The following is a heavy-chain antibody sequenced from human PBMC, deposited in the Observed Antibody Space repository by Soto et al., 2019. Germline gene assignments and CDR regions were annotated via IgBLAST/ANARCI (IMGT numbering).Heavy chain of an antibody. V-gene: IGHV1-3*01. Sequence: ASVKVSCKASGYTFTSYAMHWVRQAPGQRLEWMGWINAGNGNTKYSQKFQGRVTITRDTSASTAYMELSSLRSEDTAVYYCAREPHSYGWDYYYGMDVWGQGTTVTVSS. J-gene: IGHJ6*02. CDR1: GYTFTSYA. D-gene: IGHD5-18*01. CDR3: AREPHSYGWDYYYGMDV. CDR2: INAGNGNT.